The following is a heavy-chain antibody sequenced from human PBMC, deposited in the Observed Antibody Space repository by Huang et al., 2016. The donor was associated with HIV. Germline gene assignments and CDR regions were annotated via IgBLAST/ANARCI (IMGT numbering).Heavy chain of an antibody. Sequence: QVQLVQSGAEVKKPGASVKFSCKTSGYTFTSYSIHWVRQAPGQGLEWMGIIKPDVDSTSYAPKFQGRGTMTRDTSTGTVYMELSSLRSEDTAMYYCAREGQGYAMDVWGQGTTVTVSS. J-gene: IGHJ6*02. CDR3: AREGQGYAMDV. CDR2: IKPDVDST. V-gene: IGHV1-46*01. CDR1: GYTFTSYS.